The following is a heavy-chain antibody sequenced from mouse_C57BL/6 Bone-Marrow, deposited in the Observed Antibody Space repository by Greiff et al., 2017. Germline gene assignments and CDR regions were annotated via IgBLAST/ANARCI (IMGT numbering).Heavy chain of an antibody. V-gene: IGHV5-16*01. CDR2: INYDGSST. D-gene: IGHD1-1*01. CDR1: GFTFSDYY. J-gene: IGHJ1*03. CDR3: ARDGETTEGYFDV. Sequence: EVKLMESEGGLVQPGSSMKLSCTASGFTFSDYYMAWVRPVPEKGLEWVANINYDGSSTYYLDSLKSRFIISRDNAKNILYLQMSSLKSEDTATXYCARDGETTEGYFDVWGTGTTVTVSS.